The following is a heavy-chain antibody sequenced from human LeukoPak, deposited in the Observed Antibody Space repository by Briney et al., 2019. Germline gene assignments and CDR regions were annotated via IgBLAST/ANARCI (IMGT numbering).Heavy chain of an antibody. V-gene: IGHV3-23*01. CDR3: AKPPMVRGVDYFDY. CDR2: ISGSGDST. D-gene: IGHD3-10*01. J-gene: IGHJ4*02. CDR1: GLTFSRNS. Sequence: PGGSLRLSCAASGLTFSRNSMSWVRQAPGKGLEWVSAISGSGDSTYYADSVKGRFTISRDNSKNTLYLQMNNLRVEDTAIYYCAKPPMVRGVDYFDYWGQGTLVTVSS.